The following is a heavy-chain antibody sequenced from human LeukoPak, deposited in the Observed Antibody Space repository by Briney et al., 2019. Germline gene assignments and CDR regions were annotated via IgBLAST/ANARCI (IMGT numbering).Heavy chain of an antibody. Sequence: PSETLSLTCAVYGGSFSGYYWSWIRQPPGKGLEWIGEINHSGSTNYNPFLKSRVTISVGTSKNQFSLKLSSVTAADTAVYYCATHNYYDSSGYLFDYWGQGTLVTVSS. CDR1: GGSFSGYY. CDR3: ATHNYYDSSGYLFDY. J-gene: IGHJ4*02. D-gene: IGHD3-22*01. CDR2: INHSGST. V-gene: IGHV4-34*01.